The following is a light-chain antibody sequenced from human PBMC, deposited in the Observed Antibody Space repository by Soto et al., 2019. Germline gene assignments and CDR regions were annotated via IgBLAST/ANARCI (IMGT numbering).Light chain of an antibody. CDR2: GPS. Sequence: EIVMTQSPATLSVSPGERATLSCRASHSVSSNLAWYPQKPGQAPRLLIYGPSTRATGIPARFSGSGAGTEFTLTISSLQSEDFAVYYCQHSNNWPRTFGQGTKVEI. CDR3: QHSNNWPRT. CDR1: HSVSSN. J-gene: IGKJ1*01. V-gene: IGKV3-15*01.